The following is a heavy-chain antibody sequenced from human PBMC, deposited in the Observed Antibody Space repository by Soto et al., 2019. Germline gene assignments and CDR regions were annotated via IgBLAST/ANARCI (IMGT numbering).Heavy chain of an antibody. CDR2: ISYDGSNK. CDR1: GFTFSSYA. Sequence: QVQLVESGGGVVQPGRSLRLSCAASGFTFSSYAMHWVHQAPGKGLEWVAVISYDGSNKYYADSVKGRFTISRDNSKNTLYLQMNSLRAEDTAVYYCARSYDSSGYLDYWGQGTLVTVSS. J-gene: IGHJ4*02. CDR3: ARSYDSSGYLDY. V-gene: IGHV3-30-3*01. D-gene: IGHD3-22*01.